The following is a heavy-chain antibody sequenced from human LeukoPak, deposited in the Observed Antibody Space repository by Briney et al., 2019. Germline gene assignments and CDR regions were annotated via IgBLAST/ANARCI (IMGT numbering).Heavy chain of an antibody. V-gene: IGHV3-23*01. D-gene: IGHD6-19*01. CDR2: IGGSGGST. CDR1: GFTFSSYA. J-gene: IGHJ1*01. Sequence: GGSLRLSCAASGFTFSSYAMSWVRQAPGKGLEWVSAIGGSGGSTYYADSVKGRFTISRDNSKNTLYLQMNSLRAEDTAVYYCARTRFPWLVQGYFQHWGQGTLVTVSS. CDR3: ARTRFPWLVQGYFQH.